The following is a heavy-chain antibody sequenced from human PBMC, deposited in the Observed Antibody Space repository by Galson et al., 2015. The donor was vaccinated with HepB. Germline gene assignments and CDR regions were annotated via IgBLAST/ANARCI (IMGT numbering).Heavy chain of an antibody. V-gene: IGHV3-11*06. D-gene: IGHD4-23*01. Sequence: SLRLSCAASGFTFSDYYMSWIRQAPGKGLEWVSYISSSSSYTNYADSVKGRFTISRDNAKNSLYLQMNSLRAEDTAVYYCARFRSVVAPFDYWGQGTLVTVSS. J-gene: IGHJ4*02. CDR1: GFTFSDYY. CDR3: ARFRSVVAPFDY. CDR2: ISSSSSYT.